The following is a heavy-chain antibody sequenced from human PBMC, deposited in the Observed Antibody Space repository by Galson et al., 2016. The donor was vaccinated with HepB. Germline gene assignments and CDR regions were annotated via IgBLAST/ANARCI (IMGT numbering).Heavy chain of an antibody. CDR2: SYGDGST. V-gene: IGHV3-53*01. J-gene: IGHJ6*02. Sequence: SLRLSCAASGFTFSHYAMSWVRQAPGQGLEWLSVSYGDGSTYYAESVRGRFTNARDNSKNSVFLQRNNLRAEDTAVYYCARGRPYCSSTSCYPTYYYYDGMDVWGQGTTVTVSS. CDR1: GFTFSHYA. D-gene: IGHD2-2*01. CDR3: ARGRPYCSSTSCYPTYYYYDGMDV.